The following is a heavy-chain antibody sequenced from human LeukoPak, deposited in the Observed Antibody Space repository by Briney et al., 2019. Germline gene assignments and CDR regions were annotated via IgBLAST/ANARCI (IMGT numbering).Heavy chain of an antibody. D-gene: IGHD3-10*01. V-gene: IGHV3-30*18. J-gene: IGHJ3*02. Sequence: QPGRSLRLSCAASGFTFSSYGMHWVRQAPGKGLEWVAVISYDGSNKYYADSVKGRFTISRDNSKITLYLQMNSLRAEDTAVYYCAKDKVVRGVKSLAFDIWGQGTMVTVSS. CDR2: ISYDGSNK. CDR3: AKDKVVRGVKSLAFDI. CDR1: GFTFSSYG.